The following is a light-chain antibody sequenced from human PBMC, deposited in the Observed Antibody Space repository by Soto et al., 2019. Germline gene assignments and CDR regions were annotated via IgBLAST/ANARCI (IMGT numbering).Light chain of an antibody. J-gene: IGLJ3*02. Sequence: QSVLTQPPSVSAAPGQKVTISCSGVSSNIGNNYVSWYQQLPGTAPKLLIYDENKRPSGIPDRFSGSKSGTSATLGITGLQTGDEADYYCGTWNSSLSVWLFGGGTKLTVL. CDR2: DEN. CDR1: SSNIGNNY. V-gene: IGLV1-51*01. CDR3: GTWNSSLSVWL.